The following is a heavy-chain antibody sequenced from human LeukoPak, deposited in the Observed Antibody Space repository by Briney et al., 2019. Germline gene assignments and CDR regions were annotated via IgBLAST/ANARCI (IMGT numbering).Heavy chain of an antibody. Sequence: SETLSLTCTVSGGSISSYYWSWIRQPAGKGLEWIGRIYTSGSTNYNPSLKSRVTMSVDTSKNQFSLKLSSVTAADTAVYYCARVRVGERYCSSTSCYFRSRFDPWGQGTLVTVSS. V-gene: IGHV4-4*07. CDR1: GGSISSYY. CDR3: ARVRVGERYCSSTSCYFRSRFDP. D-gene: IGHD2-2*01. J-gene: IGHJ5*02. CDR2: IYTSGST.